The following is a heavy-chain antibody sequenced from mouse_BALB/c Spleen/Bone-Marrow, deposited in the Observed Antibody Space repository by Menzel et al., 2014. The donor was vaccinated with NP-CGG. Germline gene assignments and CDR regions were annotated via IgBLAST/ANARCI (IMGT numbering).Heavy chain of an antibody. Sequence: EVQLQESGAELVKPGASVKLSCTGSGFNIKDTFMHWVKQRPEQGLEWTGRIDPANGNTKYDPKFQGKATITADISSNTAYLQLTSLTSEDTAVYYCTRGEDYWGQGTTLAVSS. CDR1: GFNIKDTF. V-gene: IGHV14-3*02. CDR2: IDPANGNT. CDR3: TRGEDY. J-gene: IGHJ2*01.